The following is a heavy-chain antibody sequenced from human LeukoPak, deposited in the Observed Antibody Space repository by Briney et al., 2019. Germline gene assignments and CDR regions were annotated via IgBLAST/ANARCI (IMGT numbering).Heavy chain of an antibody. CDR3: AGDSVGFDS. J-gene: IGHJ4*02. CDR2: INYSGSA. V-gene: IGHV4-59*01. D-gene: IGHD1-26*01. CDR1: GGSISSYY. Sequence: SETLSLTCTVSGGSISSYYWSWIRQPPGKGLEWIGLINYSGSANYNPSLTSRVTISVDTSKKQFSLKLRSVTTADTAVYFCAGDSVGFDSWGQGTLVTVSS.